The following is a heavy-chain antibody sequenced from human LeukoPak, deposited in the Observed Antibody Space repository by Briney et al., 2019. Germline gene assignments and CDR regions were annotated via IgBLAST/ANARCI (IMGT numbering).Heavy chain of an antibody. CDR2: IKQDGSEK. CDR3: ARDFPPHAYQLLYGGEWAFDY. CDR1: GFTFSSYW. J-gene: IGHJ4*02. D-gene: IGHD2-2*02. V-gene: IGHV3-7*01. Sequence: HTGGSLRPSCAASGFTFSSYWMSWVRQAPGKGLEWVANIKQDGSEKYYVDSVKGRSTISRDNAKNSLYLQMNSLRAEDTAVYYCARDFPPHAYQLLYGGEWAFDYWGQGTLVTVSS.